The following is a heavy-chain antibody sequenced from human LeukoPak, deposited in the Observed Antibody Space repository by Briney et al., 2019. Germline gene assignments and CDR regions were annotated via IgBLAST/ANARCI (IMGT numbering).Heavy chain of an antibody. Sequence: GGSLRLSCAASGFTFSSYAMSWVRQAPGKRLEWVSVIGGGGAGTYYADSVKGRFTISRDNSKNTLYLQINSLRAEDTAVYYCAKEKQEYCTNGICYARNDAFDIWGQGTMVTVSS. J-gene: IGHJ3*02. V-gene: IGHV3-23*01. CDR2: IGGGGAGT. CDR3: AKEKQEYCTNGICYARNDAFDI. D-gene: IGHD2-8*01. CDR1: GFTFSSYA.